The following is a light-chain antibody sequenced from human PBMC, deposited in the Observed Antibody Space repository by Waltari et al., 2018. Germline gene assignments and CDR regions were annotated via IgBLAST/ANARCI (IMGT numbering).Light chain of an antibody. Sequence: DIQMTQSPSSLSASVGDRVTITCRASPSISSYLNWYQQKPGKAPKLLIYAASSLQSGVPSRFSGSGSGTDFTLTISSLQPEDFATDYCQQSYSTPTFGGGTKVEIK. J-gene: IGKJ4*01. CDR2: AAS. V-gene: IGKV1-39*01. CDR3: QQSYSTPT. CDR1: PSISSY.